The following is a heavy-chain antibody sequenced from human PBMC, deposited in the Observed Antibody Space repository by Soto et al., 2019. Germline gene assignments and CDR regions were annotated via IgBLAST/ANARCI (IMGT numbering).Heavy chain of an antibody. CDR3: ARAPIRLCSGDNCYSGLDS. CDR2: IIPIFNKV. D-gene: IGHD2-15*01. Sequence: QVQLVQFGAEVKKPGSSLKVSCKSSGGTFSSYAISWVRQAPGQGLEWLGGIIPIFNKVNYAQKSQGRVTITPDXXTSTAYMELSSLRSDDTAVYYCARAPIRLCSGDNCYSGLDSWGQGTLVIVSS. CDR1: GGTFSSYA. V-gene: IGHV1-69*05. J-gene: IGHJ4*02.